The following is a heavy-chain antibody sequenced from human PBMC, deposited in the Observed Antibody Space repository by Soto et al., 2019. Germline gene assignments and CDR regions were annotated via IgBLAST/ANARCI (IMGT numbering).Heavy chain of an antibody. CDR3: ARVLRGVVNWFDP. CDR2: LATHNSNR. V-gene: IGHV1-18*01. D-gene: IGHD3-10*01. J-gene: IGHJ5*02. CDR1: GDTVTNFG. Sequence: HLVQSGPEVKKPGASITVSCKTSGDTVTNFGLSWVRQAPGQGLEWMGWLATHNSNRNYAQKIQGRLTLTTDTSTRTAHIELKSLGYDDTAVYYCARVLRGVVNWFDPWGQGTLVTVSS.